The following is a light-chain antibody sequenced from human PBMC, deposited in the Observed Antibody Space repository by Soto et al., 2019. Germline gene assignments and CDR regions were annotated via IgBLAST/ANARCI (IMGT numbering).Light chain of an antibody. CDR3: QQYYSTPFT. J-gene: IGKJ3*01. V-gene: IGKV4-1*01. CDR2: WSS. Sequence: DIVMTQSPDSLAVSLGERATINCKSSQSVLYSSNNKNYLAWYQQKPGQPPKLLIYWSSTRESGVPDRFSGSGSGTDFPLTISSLQAEDVAVDYCQQYYSTPFTFGPGTKVDIK. CDR1: QSVLYSSNNKNY.